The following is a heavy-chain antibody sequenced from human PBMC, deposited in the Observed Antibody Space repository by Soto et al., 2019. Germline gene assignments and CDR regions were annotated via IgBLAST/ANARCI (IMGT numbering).Heavy chain of an antibody. CDR1: GYTFTSYG. D-gene: IGHD4-17*01. Sequence: ASVKVSCKASGYTFTSYGISWVRQAPGQGLEWMGWISAYNGNTNYAQKLQGRVTMTTDTSTSTAYIELRSLRSDDTAAYYCAREGYGDYDAFDIWGQGTMVTVSS. V-gene: IGHV1-18*01. CDR2: ISAYNGNT. J-gene: IGHJ3*02. CDR3: AREGYGDYDAFDI.